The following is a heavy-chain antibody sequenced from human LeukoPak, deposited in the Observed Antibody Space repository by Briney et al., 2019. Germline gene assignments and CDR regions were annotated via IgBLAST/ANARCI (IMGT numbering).Heavy chain of an antibody. D-gene: IGHD6-6*01. CDR1: GYTFTSYG. V-gene: IGHV1-18*01. CDR2: ISAYNGNT. Sequence: GASVKVSCKASGYTFTSYGISWARQAPGQGLEWMGWISAYNGNTNYAQKLQGRVTMTTDTSTSTAYMELRSLRADDTAVYYCARDRGIAALPLRFDPWGQGTLVTVS. CDR3: ARDRGIAALPLRFDP. J-gene: IGHJ5*02.